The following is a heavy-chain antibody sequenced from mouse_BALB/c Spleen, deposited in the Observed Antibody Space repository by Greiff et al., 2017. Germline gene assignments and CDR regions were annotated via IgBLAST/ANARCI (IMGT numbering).Heavy chain of an antibody. CDR2: IRLKSNNYAT. CDR3: TYGNYAMDD. CDR1: GFTFSNYW. J-gene: IGHJ4*01. Sequence: DVKLQESGGGLVQPGGSMKLSCVASGFTFSNYWMNWVRQSPEKGLEWVAEIRLKSNNYATHYAESVKGRFTISRDDSKSSVYLQMNNLRAEDTGIYYCTYGNYAMDDWGQGTSVTVSS. D-gene: IGHD2-1*01. V-gene: IGHV6-6*02.